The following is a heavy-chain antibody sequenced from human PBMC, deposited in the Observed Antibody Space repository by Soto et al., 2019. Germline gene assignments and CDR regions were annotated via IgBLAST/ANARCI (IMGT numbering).Heavy chain of an antibody. D-gene: IGHD6-19*01. J-gene: IGHJ5*02. CDR1: AVSEFSFSDQY. CDR3: ARVNSGRNWFDP. Sequence: GGSLRLSCTVSAVSEFSFSDQYMDWVRQAPGKGLEWVGRSRNRVNNFSTAYAASVQGRFTISRDESKNTVYLQMHSLKTDDTAVYYCARVNSGRNWFDPWGQGTLVTVSS. V-gene: IGHV3-72*01. CDR2: SRNRVNNFST.